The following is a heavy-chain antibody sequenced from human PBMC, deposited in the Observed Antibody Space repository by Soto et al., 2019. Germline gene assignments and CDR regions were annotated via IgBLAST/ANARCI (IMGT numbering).Heavy chain of an antibody. J-gene: IGHJ4*02. CDR1: GYTFTGHY. Sequence: GASVKVSCKASGYTFTGHYIHWVRQAPEQGPEWMGGIGPEGGDTRYAQRFQGRVTMTRDMSITTVYMELTNLSPDDTSVYYCGRGRSGQIVVFYWGQGTPVTVSS. CDR2: IGPEGGDT. V-gene: IGHV1-2*02. CDR3: GRGRSGQIVVFY. D-gene: IGHD1-26*01.